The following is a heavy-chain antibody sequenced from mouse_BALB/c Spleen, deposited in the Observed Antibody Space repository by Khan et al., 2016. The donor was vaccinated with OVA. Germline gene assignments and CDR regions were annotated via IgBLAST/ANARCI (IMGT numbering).Heavy chain of an antibody. V-gene: IGHV14-4*02. D-gene: IGHD2-2*01. CDR3: NPLMVTQAWFAY. CDR2: IDPENGDT. Sequence: VQLKESGAELVRSGASVKLSCTASGFNIKDYYMHWVKQRPEQGLEWIGWIDPENGDTEYAPKFQGKATMTADTSSNTAYLQLSSLTSEDTAVYYGNPLMVTQAWFAYWGQGTLVTGSA. CDR1: GFNIKDYY. J-gene: IGHJ3*01.